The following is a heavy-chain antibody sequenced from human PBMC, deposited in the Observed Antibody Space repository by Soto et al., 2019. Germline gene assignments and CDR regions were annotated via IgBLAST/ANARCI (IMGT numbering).Heavy chain of an antibody. J-gene: IGHJ6*02. CDR3: ARSRIAATLHYYYYGMDV. V-gene: IGHV3-30-3*01. D-gene: IGHD2-15*01. CDR2: ISYDGSNK. Sequence: GGSLRLSCAASGFTFSSYAMHWVRQAPGKGLEWVAVISYDGSNKYYADSVKGRFTISRDNPKNTLYLQMNSLRAEDTAVYYCARSRIAATLHYYYYGMDVWGQGTTVTVSS. CDR1: GFTFSSYA.